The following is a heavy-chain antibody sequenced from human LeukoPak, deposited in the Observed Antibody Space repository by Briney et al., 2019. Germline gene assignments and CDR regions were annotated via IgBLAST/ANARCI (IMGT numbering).Heavy chain of an antibody. CDR2: ISAYDGNT. CDR1: GYTFTSYG. J-gene: IGHJ4*02. Sequence: ASVKVSCKASGYTFTSYGISWVRQAPGQGLEWMGWISAYDGNTNYAQKLQGRVTMTTDTSTSTAYMELRSLRSDDTAVYYCARYSLEWLPSDYWGQGTLSPSPQ. CDR3: ARYSLEWLPSDY. D-gene: IGHD3-3*01. V-gene: IGHV1-18*01.